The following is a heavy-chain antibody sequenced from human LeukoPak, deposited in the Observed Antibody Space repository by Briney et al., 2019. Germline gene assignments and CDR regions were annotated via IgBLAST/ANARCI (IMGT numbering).Heavy chain of an antibody. V-gene: IGHV3-20*04. CDR1: GFTFDNYG. D-gene: IGHD3-10*01. CDR2: VNWNGGST. Sequence: PGGSLRLSCAASGFTFDNYGMTWVRQVPGKGLEWVSGVNWNGGSTGYADSVKGRFTISRDNAKNPLYLQMNSLRAEDTALYYCAKDTMVRGVIGSHNWFDPWGQGTLVTVSS. J-gene: IGHJ5*02. CDR3: AKDTMVRGVIGSHNWFDP.